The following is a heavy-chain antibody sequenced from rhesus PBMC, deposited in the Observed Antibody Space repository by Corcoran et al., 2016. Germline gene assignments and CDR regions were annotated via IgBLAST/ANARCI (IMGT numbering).Heavy chain of an antibody. D-gene: IGHD5-12*01. V-gene: IGHV4S10*01. CDR1: GGSISDSYR. J-gene: IGHJ3*01. CDR2: IYGMSTIN. Sequence: QVQLQESGPGVVKPSETLSLTCAVSGGSISDSYRWSWIRQPPGKGLEWIWYIYGMSTINNYNPTLKSRVTISKDTSKNQFSLKLSSVTAADTAVYYWAKPRGYSYSCAFDFWGQGLRVTVSS. CDR3: AKPRGYSYSCAFDF.